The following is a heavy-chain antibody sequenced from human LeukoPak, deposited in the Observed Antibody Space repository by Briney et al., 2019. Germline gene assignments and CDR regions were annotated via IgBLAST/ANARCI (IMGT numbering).Heavy chain of an antibody. CDR1: GGSISSYY. D-gene: IGHD3-22*01. V-gene: IGHV4-4*07. Sequence: SETLSLTCTVSGGSISSYYWSWIRQPAGKGLEWIGRIYTSGSTNYNPSLKSRVTMSVDTSKNQFSLKLSSVTAADTAVYYCARAGYYDSSGPLYYFDYWGQGTLVTVSS. CDR3: ARAGYYDSSGPLYYFDY. CDR2: IYTSGST. J-gene: IGHJ4*02.